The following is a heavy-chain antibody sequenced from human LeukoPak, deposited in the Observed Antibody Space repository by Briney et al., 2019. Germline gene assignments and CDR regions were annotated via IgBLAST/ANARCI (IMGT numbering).Heavy chain of an antibody. Sequence: GGSLRLSCAASGFTFSSYAMSWVRQAPGQGLAWVSAISGSGGSTYYADSVKGRFTISRDNSKNTLYLQMNSLRAEDTAVYYCAIHLRDNWFDPWGQGTLVTVSS. CDR1: GFTFSSYA. V-gene: IGHV3-23*01. CDR2: ISGSGGST. J-gene: IGHJ5*02. CDR3: AIHLRDNWFDP.